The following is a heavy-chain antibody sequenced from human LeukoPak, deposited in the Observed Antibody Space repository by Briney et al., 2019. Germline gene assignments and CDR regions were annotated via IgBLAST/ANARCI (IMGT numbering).Heavy chain of an antibody. J-gene: IGHJ6*02. V-gene: IGHV3-21*01. Sequence: GGSLRLSCAASGFTFSSYSMNWVRQAPGKGLEWVSSISSSSSYIYYADSVKGRFTISRDNAKNSLYLQMNSRRGEETAVYYCGRDGDGAWRSFGEYYYYYYGMDVWGQGTTVTVSS. CDR2: ISSSSSYI. CDR1: GFTFSSYS. D-gene: IGHD3-3*01. CDR3: GRDGDGAWRSFGEYYYYYYGMDV.